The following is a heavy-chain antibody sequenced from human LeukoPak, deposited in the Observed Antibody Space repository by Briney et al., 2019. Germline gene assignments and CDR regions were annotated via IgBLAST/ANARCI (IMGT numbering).Heavy chain of an antibody. J-gene: IGHJ4*02. CDR2: IYYSGST. D-gene: IGHD3-22*01. Sequence: SETLSLTCTVSGGSISSSSYSWGWIRQPPGKGLEWIGSIYYSGSTYYNPSLKSRVTISVDTSKNQFSLKLSSVTAADTAVYYCARQRGGYYYDSSGYYSSGAFDYWGQGTLVTVSS. V-gene: IGHV4-39*01. CDR3: ARQRGGYYYDSSGYYSSGAFDY. CDR1: GGSISSSSYS.